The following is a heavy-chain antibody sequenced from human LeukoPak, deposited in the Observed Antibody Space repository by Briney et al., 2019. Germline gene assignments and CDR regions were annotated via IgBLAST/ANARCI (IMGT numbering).Heavy chain of an antibody. CDR3: TRGIAAPNYFDN. CDR1: GYTFTGYC. J-gene: IGHJ4*02. V-gene: IGHV1-2*02. CDR2: INPNSGGT. Sequence: ASVKVSCKASGYTFTGYCMHWVRQAPGQGLEWMGWINPNSGGTNYAQKFQGRVTMTTDTSISTAYMELSSLRSDDTAVYYCTRGIAAPNYFDNWGQGTLVTVSS. D-gene: IGHD6-13*01.